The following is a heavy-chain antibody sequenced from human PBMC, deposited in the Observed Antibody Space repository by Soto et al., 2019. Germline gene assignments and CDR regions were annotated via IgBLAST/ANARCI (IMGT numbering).Heavy chain of an antibody. CDR2: TSYDGTNK. V-gene: IGHV3-30-3*01. CDR3: ARDGTSNSYYYYNMDV. J-gene: IGHJ6*02. CDR1: GFTFSSYS. Sequence: GGSLRLSCAASGFTFSSYSMHWVRQAPGKGLEWVAVTSYDGTNKYYADSVKGRFTISRDNSKNTLYLQMNSLRAEDTAVYYCARDGTSNSYYYYNMDVWGQGTTVTVSS. D-gene: IGHD6-13*01.